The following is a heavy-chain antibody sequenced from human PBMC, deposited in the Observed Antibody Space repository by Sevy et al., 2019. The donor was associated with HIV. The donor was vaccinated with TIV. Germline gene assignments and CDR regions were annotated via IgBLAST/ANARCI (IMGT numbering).Heavy chain of an antibody. J-gene: IGHJ4*02. V-gene: IGHV4-30-4*01. CDR3: ARGGCDGYVWGSYRHFDY. D-gene: IGHD3-16*02. CDR1: GGSISSGDYY. Sequence: SETLSLTCTVSGGSISSGDYYWSWIRQPPGKGLEWIGYIYYSGSTYYNPSLKSRVTISVDTSKNQFSLKLSSVTAADTAVYYGARGGCDGYVWGSYRHFDYWGQGTLVTVSS. CDR2: IYYSGST.